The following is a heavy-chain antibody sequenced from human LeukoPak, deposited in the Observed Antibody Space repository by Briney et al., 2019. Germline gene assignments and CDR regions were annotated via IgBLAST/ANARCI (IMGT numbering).Heavy chain of an antibody. J-gene: IGHJ4*02. CDR1: GSTFRNYG. CDR3: ARGLMTPNPSCDL. Sequence: GGSLRLSCAPSGSTFRNYGMHWVRQAPGKGLEWVSGLWYDGRNKAYADSVKGRFTISRDNSENMLYLQMNSLRDEDTAVYYCARGLMTPNPSCDLWGQGTLVTVSS. CDR2: LWYDGRNK. V-gene: IGHV3-33*01. D-gene: IGHD2-8*01.